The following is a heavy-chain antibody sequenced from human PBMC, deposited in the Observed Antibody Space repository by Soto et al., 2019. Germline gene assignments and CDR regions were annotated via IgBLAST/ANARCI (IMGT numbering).Heavy chain of an antibody. Sequence: QVQLVQSGAEVKKPGSSVKVSCKASGGTFSSYAISWVRQAPGQGLEWMGGIIPIFGTANYAQKFQGRVTITADESRSTADMELSRLRSEDTAVYYCATERGVVVVARRDYYYYYGMDVWGQGTTVTVSS. V-gene: IGHV1-69*12. CDR3: ATERGVVVVARRDYYYYYGMDV. D-gene: IGHD2-15*01. CDR1: GGTFSSYA. J-gene: IGHJ6*02. CDR2: IIPIFGTA.